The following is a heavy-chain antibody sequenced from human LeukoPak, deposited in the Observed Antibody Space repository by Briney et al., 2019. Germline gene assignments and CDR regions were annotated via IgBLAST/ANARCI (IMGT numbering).Heavy chain of an antibody. Sequence: GGSLRLSCAASGFTFSSYAMSWVRQAPGKGLEWVSAISGSGGSTYYADSVKGRFTISRDNSKNTLYLQMNSLRAEDTAAYYCAKAVYYYDSSGPYWGQGTLVTVSS. D-gene: IGHD3-22*01. J-gene: IGHJ4*02. CDR2: ISGSGGST. V-gene: IGHV3-23*01. CDR3: AKAVYYYDSSGPY. CDR1: GFTFSSYA.